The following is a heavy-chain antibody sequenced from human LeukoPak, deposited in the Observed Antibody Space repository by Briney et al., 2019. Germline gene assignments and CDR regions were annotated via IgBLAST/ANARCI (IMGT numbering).Heavy chain of an antibody. CDR2: ISGSGGST. CDR1: GFTFSSYG. V-gene: IGHV3-23*01. J-gene: IGHJ3*02. CDR3: ARSIVGAPPGDAFDT. Sequence: GGSLRLSCAASGFTFSSYGMSWVRQAPGKGLEWVSAISGSGGSTYYADSVKGRFTISRDNSKNTLYLQMNSLRAEDTAVYYCARSIVGAPPGDAFDTWGQGTMVTLSS. D-gene: IGHD1-26*01.